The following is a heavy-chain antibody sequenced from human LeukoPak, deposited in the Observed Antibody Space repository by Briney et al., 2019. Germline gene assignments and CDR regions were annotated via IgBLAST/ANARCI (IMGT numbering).Heavy chain of an antibody. Sequence: GASVKVSCKASGYTFTGYYMHWVRQAPGQGLEWMGRINPNSGGTNYAQKFQGRVTMTRDTSISTAYMELSRLRSDDTAVYYCARDKYNWNYAIDYWGQGTLVTVSS. CDR3: ARDKYNWNYAIDY. J-gene: IGHJ4*02. V-gene: IGHV1-2*06. D-gene: IGHD1-7*01. CDR1: GYTFTGYY. CDR2: INPNSGGT.